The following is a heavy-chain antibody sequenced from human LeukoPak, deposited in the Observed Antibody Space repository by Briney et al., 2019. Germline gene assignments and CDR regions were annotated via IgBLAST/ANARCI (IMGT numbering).Heavy chain of an antibody. CDR3: GRVLDRAMAGRYLFES. CDR2: ISPYNDKA. J-gene: IGHJ4*02. V-gene: IGHV1-18*01. Sequence: ASVKVSCKASGYSFTNYGISWVRQAPGQGLEWMGWISPYNDKANYAQKPQGRVTMTTDTSTTTAYMEVRSLRSDDTAVSYCGRVLDRAMAGRYLFESWGQGTLVTVSS. D-gene: IGHD3-10*01. CDR1: GYSFTNYG.